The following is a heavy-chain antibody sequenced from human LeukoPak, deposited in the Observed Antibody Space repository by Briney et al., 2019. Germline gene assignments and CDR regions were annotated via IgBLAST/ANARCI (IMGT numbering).Heavy chain of an antibody. V-gene: IGHV1-18*01. J-gene: IGHJ4*02. CDR2: ISGNNGMR. CDR3: ATFSPGYHDRAGYSAY. CDR1: GHTFTSLG. D-gene: IGHD3-9*01. Sequence: ASVKVSCKASGHTFTSLGFSWVRQAPGQGLEWMGWISGNNGMRRYIEKLEGRVTMTTDTSTSTTYMELQSLRFDDTALYYCATFSPGYHDRAGYSAYWGQGTLVTVS.